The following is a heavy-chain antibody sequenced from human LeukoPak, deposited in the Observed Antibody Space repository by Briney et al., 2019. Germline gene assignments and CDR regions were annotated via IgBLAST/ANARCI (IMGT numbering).Heavy chain of an antibody. Sequence: PGESLRLSCAASGFTFSSYWMSWVRQAPGKGLEWVANIKQDGSEKYYVDSVKGRFTISRDNAKNSLYLQMNSLRAEDTAVYYCARDPGIAAAAATGWGQGTLVTVSS. V-gene: IGHV3-7*01. CDR2: IKQDGSEK. D-gene: IGHD6-13*01. J-gene: IGHJ4*02. CDR3: ARDPGIAAAAATG. CDR1: GFTFSSYW.